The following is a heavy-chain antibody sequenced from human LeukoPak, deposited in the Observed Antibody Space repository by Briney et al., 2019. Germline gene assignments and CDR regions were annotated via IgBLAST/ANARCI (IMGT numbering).Heavy chain of an antibody. CDR3: ARDNADDFWSGYTTLNWFDP. D-gene: IGHD3-3*01. J-gene: IGHJ5*02. CDR2: IYTSGST. V-gene: IGHV4-61*02. CDR1: GGSISSGSYY. Sequence: SETLSLTCTVSGGSISSGSYYWSWIRQPAGKGLEWIGRIYTSGSTNYNPSLKSRVTISVDTSKNQFSLKLSSVTAADTAMYYCARDNADDFWSGYTTLNWFDPWGQGTLVTVSS.